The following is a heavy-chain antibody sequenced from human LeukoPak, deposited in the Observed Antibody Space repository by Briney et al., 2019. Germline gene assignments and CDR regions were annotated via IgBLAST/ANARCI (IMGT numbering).Heavy chain of an antibody. D-gene: IGHD4-17*01. Sequence: SETLSLTCTVSGGSISSYYWSWIRQPPGKGLEWIGYIYYSGSTNYNPSLKSRVTISVDTSKNQFSLKLSSVTAADTAVYYCARLTTGEYYFDYCGQGTLVTVSS. CDR1: GGSISSYY. J-gene: IGHJ4*02. V-gene: IGHV4-59*01. CDR2: IYYSGST. CDR3: ARLTTGEYYFDY.